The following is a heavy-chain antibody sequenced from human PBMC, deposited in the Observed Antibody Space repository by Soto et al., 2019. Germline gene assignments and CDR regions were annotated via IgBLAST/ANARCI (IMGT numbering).Heavy chain of an antibody. D-gene: IGHD1-1*01. V-gene: IGHV5-51*01. Sequence: GESLKISCQTSGYSFTRHWIGWVRQMPGKGLEWMGIIYYGDSDTRNSPSDIRYNPSLQGQVTISADKSISTAYLQWSGLKASDTAMYFCAIRGPRKELVARRFDYWGQGTLVTVSS. CDR3: AIRGPRKELVARRFDY. CDR1: GYSFTRHW. J-gene: IGHJ4*02. CDR2: IYYGDSDT.